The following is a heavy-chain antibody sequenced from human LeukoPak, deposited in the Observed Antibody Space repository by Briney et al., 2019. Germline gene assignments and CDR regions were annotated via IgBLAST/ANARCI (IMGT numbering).Heavy chain of an antibody. V-gene: IGHV3-21*01. CDR1: GFTFSSYS. CDR2: ISSSSSYI. CDR3: ARDRTGDFDY. J-gene: IGHJ4*02. D-gene: IGHD3-10*01. Sequence: GGSLRLSCAASGFTFSSYSMNWVRPAPGKGLEWVSSISSSSSYIYYADSVKGRFTISRDNAKNSLYLQMNSLRAEDTAVYYCARDRTGDFDYWGQGTLVTVSS.